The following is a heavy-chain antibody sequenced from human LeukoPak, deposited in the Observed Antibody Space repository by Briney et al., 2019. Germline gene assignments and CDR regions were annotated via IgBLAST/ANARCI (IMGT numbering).Heavy chain of an antibody. CDR3: ARGTSNFDDYVWGSYLFSAPSGFDY. CDR1: GGSISSYY. J-gene: IGHJ4*02. CDR2: IYYSGST. D-gene: IGHD3-16*02. Sequence: SETLSLTCTVSGGSISSYYWSWIRQPPGKGLEWIGYIYYSGSTNYNPSLKSRVTISVDTSKNQFSLKLSSVTAADTAVYYCARGTSNFDDYVWGSYLFSAPSGFDYWGQGTLVTVSS. V-gene: IGHV4-59*08.